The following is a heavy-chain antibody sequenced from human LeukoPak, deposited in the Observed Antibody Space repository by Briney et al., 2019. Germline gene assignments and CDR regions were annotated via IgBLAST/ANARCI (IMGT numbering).Heavy chain of an antibody. D-gene: IGHD3-10*01. CDR3: AKDRHGSGSYQDFDY. CDR2: ISGSGGST. CDR1: GFTFDDYA. V-gene: IGHV3-23*01. Sequence: GRSLRLSCAASGFTFDDYAMHRVRQAPGKGLEWVSAISGSGGSTYYADSVKGRFTISRDNSKNTLYLQMNSLRAEDTAVYYCAKDRHGSGSYQDFDYWGQGTLVTVSS. J-gene: IGHJ4*02.